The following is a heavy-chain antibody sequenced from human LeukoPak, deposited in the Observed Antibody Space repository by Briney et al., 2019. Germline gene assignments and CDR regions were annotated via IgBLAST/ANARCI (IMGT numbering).Heavy chain of an antibody. D-gene: IGHD1-26*01. CDR3: ARRNVVGGSYYFDY. CDR2: IYYNGST. J-gene: IGHJ4*02. V-gene: IGHV4-39*01. Sequence: PSETLSLTCTVSGGSISSSSYYWGWIRQPPGKGLEWIGSIYYNGSTYYNPSLKSRVTISVDTSKNQFSLKLSSVTAADTAVYYCARRNVVGGSYYFDYWGQGTLVTVSS. CDR1: GGSISSSSYY.